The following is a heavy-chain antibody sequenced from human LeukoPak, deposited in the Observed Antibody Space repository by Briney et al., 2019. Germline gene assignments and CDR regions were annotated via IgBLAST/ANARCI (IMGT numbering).Heavy chain of an antibody. D-gene: IGHD2-2*01. Sequence: QTGGSLRLSREASGFTFSRHWLTWVRQAPGKGLEWVGNIDGAGGEKHYVDSVKGRFTISRDNAKTSLYLHMNSLRAEDTAVYYCARDGVPAARDLWGQGTMVIVSS. CDR1: GFTFSRHW. CDR2: IDGAGGEK. V-gene: IGHV3-7*01. J-gene: IGHJ3*01. CDR3: ARDGVPAARDL.